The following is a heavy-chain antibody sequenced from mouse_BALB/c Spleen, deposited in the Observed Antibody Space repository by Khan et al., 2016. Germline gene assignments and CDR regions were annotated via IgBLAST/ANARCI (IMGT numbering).Heavy chain of an antibody. V-gene: IGHV9-1*02. CDR2: INTYTGKP. J-gene: IGHJ3*01. CDR1: GYIFTNYA. D-gene: IGHD2-1*01. CDR3: ARGHGNPAY. Sequence: QIQLVQSGPELKKPGETVKISCKASGYIFTNYAMNWVRQAPGKGLKWMGWINTYTGKPTYADDFKGRFAFSLETSASTAYLQINNLNNEDMATXCGARGHGNPAYWGQGTLVTVST.